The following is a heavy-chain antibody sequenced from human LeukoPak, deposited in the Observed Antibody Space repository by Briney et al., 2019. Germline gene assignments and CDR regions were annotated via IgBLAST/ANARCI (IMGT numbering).Heavy chain of an antibody. J-gene: IGHJ4*02. D-gene: IGHD2-15*01. V-gene: IGHV1-69*06. CDR2: IIPIFGTA. Sequence: ASVKVSCKASGGTFSSYAISWVRQAPGQGLEWMGGIIPIFGTANYAQKFQGRVTITADKSTSTAYMELRSLRADDTAMYYCARVAPNRRYCSGGSCLSYFDYWGQGTLVTVSS. CDR1: GGTFSSYA. CDR3: ARVAPNRRYCSGGSCLSYFDY.